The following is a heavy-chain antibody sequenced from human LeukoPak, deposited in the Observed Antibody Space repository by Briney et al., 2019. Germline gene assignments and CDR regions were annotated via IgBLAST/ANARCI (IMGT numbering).Heavy chain of an antibody. CDR2: IYPGDSDT. J-gene: IGHJ4*02. CDR3: ARPEVRGKRPPDFDY. CDR1: GYSFTSYW. Sequence: GESLKISCKGSGYSFTSYWIGWVRQMPGKGLEWMGIIYPGDSDTRYSPSYQGQVTISADKSISTAYLQWSSLKASDTAMYYCARPEVRGKRPPDFDYWGQGTLVTVSS. V-gene: IGHV5-51*01. D-gene: IGHD3-10*01.